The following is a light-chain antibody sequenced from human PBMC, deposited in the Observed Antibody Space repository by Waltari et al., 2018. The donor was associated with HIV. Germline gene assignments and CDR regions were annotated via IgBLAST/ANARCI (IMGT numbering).Light chain of an antibody. V-gene: IGKV1-5*03. CDR3: QQYNSYPLT. Sequence: DIQMTQSPSTLSAYVGDRVIITCRSSQSISMGLAWYQQKPGKAPKLLIYKTSSLESGVPSRFSGSGSGTEFTLTISSLQPDDFATYFCQQYNSYPLTFGGGTKVEVK. J-gene: IGKJ4*01. CDR2: KTS. CDR1: QSISMG.